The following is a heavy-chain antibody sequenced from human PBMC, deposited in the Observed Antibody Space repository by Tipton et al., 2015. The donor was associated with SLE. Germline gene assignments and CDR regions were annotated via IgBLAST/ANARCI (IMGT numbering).Heavy chain of an antibody. CDR3: ARTVVVITVGAFDI. CDR2: IYYSGST. CDR1: GGSISSGDYY. Sequence: TLSLTCTVSGGSISSGDYYWSWIRQPPGKGLEWIGYIYYSGSTNYNPSLKSRVTISVDTSKNQFSLKLSSVTAADTAVYYCARTVVVITVGAFDIWGQGTMVTVSS. J-gene: IGHJ3*02. D-gene: IGHD3-22*01. V-gene: IGHV4-61*08.